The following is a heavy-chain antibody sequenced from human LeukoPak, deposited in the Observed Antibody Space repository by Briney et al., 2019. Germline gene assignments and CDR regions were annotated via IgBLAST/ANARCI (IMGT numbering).Heavy chain of an antibody. CDR2: IYYSGST. Sequence: TSETLSLTCTVSGGSISSSSYYWGWIRQPPGKGLEWIGSIYYSGSTNYNPSLKSRVTIPVDTSKNQFSLKLSSVTAADTAVYYCARRLGYIVLMVYAGAFDYWGQGTLVAVSS. J-gene: IGHJ4*02. D-gene: IGHD2-8*01. V-gene: IGHV4-39*07. CDR1: GGSISSSSYY. CDR3: ARRLGYIVLMVYAGAFDY.